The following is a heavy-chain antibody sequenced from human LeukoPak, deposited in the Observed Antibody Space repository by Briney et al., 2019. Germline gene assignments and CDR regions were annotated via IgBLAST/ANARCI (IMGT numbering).Heavy chain of an antibody. CDR1: GGTIKSHY. Sequence: PSETLSLTCTVSGGTIKSHYWNWIRQTPGKGLEWVGCIYKSGSNYHNPSPKSRVTITVDMTKNQFSLKVSSVTAAGTDVYYCARGGSSWSYAMDVWGQGTTVTVSS. CDR2: IYKSGSN. V-gene: IGHV4-59*11. CDR3: ARGGSSWSYAMDV. D-gene: IGHD6-13*01. J-gene: IGHJ6*02.